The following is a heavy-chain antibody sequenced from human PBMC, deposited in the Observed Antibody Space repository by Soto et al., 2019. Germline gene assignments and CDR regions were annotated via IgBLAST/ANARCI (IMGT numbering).Heavy chain of an antibody. J-gene: IGHJ4*02. D-gene: IGHD5-12*01. Sequence: GASVKVSCKASGYTFTSYAIHWVRQAPGQRLEWMGWINAGNGNTKYSQKFQGRVIITRDTSAGTAYMELRSLRPEDTAVYYCATPIVAFYWGQGTLVTVSS. CDR1: GYTFTSYA. V-gene: IGHV1-3*01. CDR2: INAGNGNT. CDR3: ATPIVAFY.